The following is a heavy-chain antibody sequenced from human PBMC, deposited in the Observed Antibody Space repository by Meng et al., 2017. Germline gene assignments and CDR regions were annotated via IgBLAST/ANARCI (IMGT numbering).Heavy chain of an antibody. V-gene: IGHV3-33*01. CDR3: ARGLSTTYWYFDL. CDR2: IWYDGSNK. J-gene: IGHJ2*01. Sequence: QAQLVEFGGGVFQPGRSLSLSCVASGFTFSSDGMYWVRQAPGKGLEWVAVIWYDGSNKYYADSVKGRFTISRDNSKNTLYLQMNSLRAEDTAVYYCARGLSTTYWYFDLWGRGTLVTVSS. CDR1: GFTFSSDG. D-gene: IGHD2/OR15-2a*01.